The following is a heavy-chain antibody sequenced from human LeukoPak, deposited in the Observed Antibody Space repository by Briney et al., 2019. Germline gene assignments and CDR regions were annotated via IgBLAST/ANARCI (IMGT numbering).Heavy chain of an antibody. D-gene: IGHD1-26*01. CDR1: GGTFSSHA. CDR2: IIPIFGTA. CDR3: AREVGGSYYHY. V-gene: IGHV1-69*05. Sequence: ASVKVSCKXSGGTFSSHAISWVRQAPGQGLEWMGGIIPIFGTANYAQKFQGRVTITTDESTSTAYMELSSQRSEDTAVYYCAREVGGSYYHYWGQGTLVTVSS. J-gene: IGHJ4*02.